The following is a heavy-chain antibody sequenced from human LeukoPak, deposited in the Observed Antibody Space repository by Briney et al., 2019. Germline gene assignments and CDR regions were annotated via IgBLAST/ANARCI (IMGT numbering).Heavy chain of an antibody. Sequence: PSETLSLTCTVSGGSLTSHYWSWIRQPPGKGLEWIGYIYYSGSTNYNPSLKSRGTISVDTSKNQFSLTLSSVTAADTAVYYCARGFCDSGSYLGMDVWGQGTTVSVSS. V-gene: IGHV4-59*11. J-gene: IGHJ6*02. CDR1: GGSLTSHY. CDR3: ARGFCDSGSYLGMDV. D-gene: IGHD1-26*01. CDR2: IYYSGST.